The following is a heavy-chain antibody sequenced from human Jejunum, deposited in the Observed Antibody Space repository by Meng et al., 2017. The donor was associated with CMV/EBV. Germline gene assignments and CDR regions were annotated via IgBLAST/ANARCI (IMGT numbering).Heavy chain of an antibody. CDR1: SYA. CDR3: AKEKYGAGGWAFQYGIDV. D-gene: IGHD4-17*01. V-gene: IGHV3-23*01. Sequence: SYAMNWVRQATATEPGGVADILMPNDSTSYTTSLTFPFPLSPHHSKKILFLRMDSLRAEDTAVYYCAKEKYGAGGWAFQYGIDVWGQGTTVTVSS. CDR2: ILMPNDST. J-gene: IGHJ6*02.